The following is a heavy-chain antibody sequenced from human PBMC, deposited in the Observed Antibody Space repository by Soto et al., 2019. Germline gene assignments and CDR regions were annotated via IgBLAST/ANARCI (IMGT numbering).Heavy chain of an antibody. Sequence: LRLSCAASGFTFSSYAMSWVRQGPGKGLEWVSAISESGASTYYADSVKGRFTISRDNSKNTLYLQMNSLRVEDTAVYYCAKPSTRYCGGDCSWDYWGQGTLVTVSS. V-gene: IGHV3-23*01. CDR2: ISESGAST. D-gene: IGHD2-21*02. CDR1: GFTFSSYA. J-gene: IGHJ4*02. CDR3: AKPSTRYCGGDCSWDY.